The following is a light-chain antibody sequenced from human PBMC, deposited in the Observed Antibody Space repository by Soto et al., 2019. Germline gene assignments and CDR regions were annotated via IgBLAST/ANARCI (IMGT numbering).Light chain of an antibody. CDR1: QSVSSY. Sequence: EIVLTQSPATLSLSPGERATLSCSASQSVSSYLAWYQQKPGQPPRLLIYDASNRATGIPARFSGSGSGTDFTLTISSLEPEDFAVYYCQQRSNWPLITFGQGTRLEIK. J-gene: IGKJ5*01. CDR3: QQRSNWPLIT. CDR2: DAS. V-gene: IGKV3-11*01.